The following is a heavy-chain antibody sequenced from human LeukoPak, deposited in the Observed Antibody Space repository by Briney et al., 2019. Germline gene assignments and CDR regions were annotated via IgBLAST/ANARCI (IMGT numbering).Heavy chain of an antibody. V-gene: IGHV3-23*01. J-gene: IGHJ4*02. CDR2: ISGSGNSA. CDR3: AKCEGNSGSSETRFDY. Sequence: GGSLRLSCAASGFTFSNFAMTWVRQAPGKGLEWVSSISGSGNSAYYADPVKGRFTISRDISKNTLYLQMNSLRAEDTAVYYCAKCEGNSGSSETRFDYWGQGTLVTVSS. D-gene: IGHD2/OR15-2a*01. CDR1: GFTFSNFA.